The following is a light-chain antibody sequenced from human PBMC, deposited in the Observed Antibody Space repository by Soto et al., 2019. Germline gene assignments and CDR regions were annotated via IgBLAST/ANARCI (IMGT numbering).Light chain of an antibody. Sequence: QIVVTQEPSFSVSPGGTVTLTCGLSSGSVSTSYYPSWYQQTPGQAPRTLIDSTNTRSSGVPDRFSGSILGNKAALTITGAQADDESDYYCVLYMGSGIRVFGGGTKLTVL. J-gene: IGLJ3*02. V-gene: IGLV8-61*01. CDR3: VLYMGSGIRV. CDR2: STN. CDR1: SGSVSTSYY.